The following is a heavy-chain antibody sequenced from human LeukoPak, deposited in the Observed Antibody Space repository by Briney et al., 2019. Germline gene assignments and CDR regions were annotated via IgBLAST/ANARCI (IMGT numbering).Heavy chain of an antibody. CDR1: GFTFSSYG. D-gene: IGHD6-13*01. CDR2: ISYDGSNK. CDR3: ARETGGYSSSWFDY. J-gene: IGHJ4*02. Sequence: GRSLRLSCAASGFTFSSYGMHWVRQAPGKGLEWVAVISYDGSNKYYADSVRGRFTISRDNSKNTLYLQMNSLRAEDTAVYYCARETGGYSSSWFDYWGQGTLVTVSS. V-gene: IGHV3-30*03.